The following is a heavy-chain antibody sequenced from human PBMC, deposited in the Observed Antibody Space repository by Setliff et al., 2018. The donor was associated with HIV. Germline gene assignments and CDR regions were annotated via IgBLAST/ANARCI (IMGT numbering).Heavy chain of an antibody. CDR3: ARDPFPSTNYYDSSVYPFAQYFQH. CDR2: IYALGNT. CDR1: GDSVSSGTHY. Sequence: SETLSLTCSVSGDSVSSGTHYWSWIRQPAGKGLEWIGHIYALGNTNYNPSLSSRVTISLDKSRNQLSPELNSVTAADAAVYYCARDPFPSTNYYDSSVYPFAQYFQHWGQGTLVTVSS. V-gene: IGHV4-61*09. J-gene: IGHJ1*01. D-gene: IGHD3-22*01.